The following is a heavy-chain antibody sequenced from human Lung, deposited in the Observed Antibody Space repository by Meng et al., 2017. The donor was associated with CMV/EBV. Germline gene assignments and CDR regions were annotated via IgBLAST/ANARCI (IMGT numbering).Heavy chain of an antibody. CDR2: ISYDGSTQ. CDR1: GFTFSTYG. V-gene: IGHV3-30*04. J-gene: IGHJ6*02. CDR3: ARDPNYDTPLRRADV. D-gene: IGHD3-9*01. Sequence: AGSLRLXCAASGFTFSTYGIHWVRQAPGKGLEWVALISYDGSTQYYADSVKGRFTISRDNSKNTLYLQMDSLRAEDTGVYFCARDPNYDTPLRRADVWGQGXTVTVSS.